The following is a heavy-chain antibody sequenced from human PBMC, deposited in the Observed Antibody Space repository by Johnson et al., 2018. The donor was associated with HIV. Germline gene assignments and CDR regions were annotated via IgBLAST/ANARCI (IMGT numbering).Heavy chain of an antibody. CDR1: GFTFSDYY. J-gene: IGHJ3*02. Sequence: VQLVESGGGLVKPGGSLRLSCAASGFTFSDYYMSWIRQAPGKGLEWVSYISSSGSTTYYADSVKGRFTISRDNAKNSLYLQMNSLRAEDTALYYCAKAYHSVNVAFDIWGQGTMVTVSS. CDR3: AKAYHSVNVAFDI. CDR2: ISSSGSTT. V-gene: IGHV3-11*01.